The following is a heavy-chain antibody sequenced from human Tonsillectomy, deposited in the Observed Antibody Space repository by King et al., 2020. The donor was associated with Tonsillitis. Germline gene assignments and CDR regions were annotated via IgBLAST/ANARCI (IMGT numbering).Heavy chain of an antibody. CDR2: INHSGST. CDR1: GGSFSGYY. J-gene: IGHJ5*02. CDR3: ASRGYCSGGSCRRFDP. Sequence: VQLQQWGAGLLKPSETLSLTCAVYGGSFSGYYWSWIRQPPGKGLKWIGEINHSGSTNYNPSLKSRVTVSVDTSKNQFSLKLSSVTAADTAVYYCASRGYCSGGSCRRFDPWGQGTLVTVSS. D-gene: IGHD2-15*01. V-gene: IGHV4-34*01.